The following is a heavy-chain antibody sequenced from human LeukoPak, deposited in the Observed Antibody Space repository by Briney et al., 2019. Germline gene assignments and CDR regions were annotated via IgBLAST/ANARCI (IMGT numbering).Heavy chain of an antibody. CDR3: AKDPCSSTSCYLLVY. V-gene: IGHV3-30*02. CDR2: IRYDGSNK. Sequence: GGSLRLSCAASGFTFSSYGMHWVRQVPGKGLEWVAFIRYDGSNKYYADSVKGRFTISRDNSKNTLYLQMNSLRAEDTAVYYCAKDPCSSTSCYLLVYWGQGTLVTVSS. CDR1: GFTFSSYG. J-gene: IGHJ4*02. D-gene: IGHD2-2*01.